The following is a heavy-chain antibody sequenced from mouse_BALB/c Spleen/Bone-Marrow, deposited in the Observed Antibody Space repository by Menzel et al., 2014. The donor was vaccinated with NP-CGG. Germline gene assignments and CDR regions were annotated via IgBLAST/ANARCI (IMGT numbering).Heavy chain of an antibody. CDR1: GYTFISFD. Sequence: VKLMESGAELVKPGASVKLSCKASGYTFISFDINWVRQRPEQGLEWIGWIFPGDGTTKYNEKFKGKATLTTDKSSNTAYMQLNRLTSEDSAVYFRAREVYFGRGYFDYWGQGTTLTVSS. V-gene: IGHV1-85*01. CDR2: IFPGDGTT. J-gene: IGHJ2*01. CDR3: AREVYFGRGYFDY. D-gene: IGHD3-1*01.